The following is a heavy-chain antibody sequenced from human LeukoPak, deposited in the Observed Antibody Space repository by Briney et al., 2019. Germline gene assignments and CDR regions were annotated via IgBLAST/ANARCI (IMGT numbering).Heavy chain of an antibody. J-gene: IGHJ3*02. V-gene: IGHV1-69*13. CDR3: ARDGYCSGGSCYTSYAFDI. CDR1: GGTFRSYA. D-gene: IGHD2-15*01. Sequence: SVKVSCKASGGTFRSYAISWVRQAPGQGLEWMGGIIPIFGTANYAQKFQGRVTITADESTSTAYMELSSLRSEDTAVYYCARDGYCSGGSCYTSYAFDIWGQGTMVTVSS. CDR2: IIPIFGTA.